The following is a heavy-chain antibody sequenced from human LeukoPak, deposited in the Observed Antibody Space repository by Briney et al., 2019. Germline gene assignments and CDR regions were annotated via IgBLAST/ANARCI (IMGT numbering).Heavy chain of an antibody. V-gene: IGHV4-38-2*02. Sequence: SETLSLTCTVSGYSIMSTFYWGWIRQSPGKGLEWIGNVYHSGSTYSNPSLRSRVTISVDTSKNQFSLKLSSMTAADTAVYYCARVSDDEHGGNSGAIYFESWGQGTVVTVSS. CDR1: GYSIMSTFY. D-gene: IGHD4-23*01. CDR2: VYHSGST. J-gene: IGHJ4*02. CDR3: ARVSDDEHGGNSGAIYFES.